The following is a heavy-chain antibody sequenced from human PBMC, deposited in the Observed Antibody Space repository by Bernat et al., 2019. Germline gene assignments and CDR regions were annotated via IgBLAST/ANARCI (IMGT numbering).Heavy chain of an antibody. Sequence: QVQLQQSGPGLVKTSQTLSLTCAISGDSVSSNSAAWNWIRQSPSRGLEWLGRTYYTSKWDNDYAVSVKSRITINPDRSKNQFSLQLNSVTTEDTAVYYCARGRRHYYVMDVWGQGTTVTVSS. CDR1: GDSVSSNSAA. CDR3: ARGRRHYYVMDV. J-gene: IGHJ6*02. CDR2: TYYTSKWDN. V-gene: IGHV6-1*01.